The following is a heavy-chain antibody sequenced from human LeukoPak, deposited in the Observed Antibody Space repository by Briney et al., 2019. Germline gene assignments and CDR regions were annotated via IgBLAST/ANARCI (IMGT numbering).Heavy chain of an antibody. D-gene: IGHD6-13*01. CDR3: ASASIAAAGTGPPFFDY. CDR1: GGSISNSSYY. CDR2: IYYSGST. J-gene: IGHJ4*02. V-gene: IGHV4-39*01. Sequence: SETLSLTCTVSGGSISNSSYYWGWIRQPPGKGLEWIGSIYYSGSTYYNPSLKSRVTISVDTSKNQFSLKLSSVTAADTAVYYCASASIAAAGTGPPFFDYWGQGTLVTVSS.